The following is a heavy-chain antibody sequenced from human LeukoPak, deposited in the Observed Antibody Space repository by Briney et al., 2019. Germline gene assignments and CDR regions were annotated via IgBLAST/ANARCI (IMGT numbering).Heavy chain of an antibody. V-gene: IGHV3-23*01. CDR1: GFTFSNYA. Sequence: PGGSLRLSCAASGFTFSNYAMSWVRQAPGKGLEWVSAISGSGDSTYYADSVKGRFTISRDNSKNTLYLQMNSLRAEDTAVYYCAKDCLRTFGLPSPFDYWGQGTLVTVSS. CDR3: AKDCLRTFGLPSPFDY. CDR2: ISGSGDST. J-gene: IGHJ4*02. D-gene: IGHD2-21*02.